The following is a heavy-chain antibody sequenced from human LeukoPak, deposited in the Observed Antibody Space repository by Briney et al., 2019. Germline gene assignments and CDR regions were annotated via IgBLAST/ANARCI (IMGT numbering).Heavy chain of an antibody. D-gene: IGHD4-17*01. CDR1: GFTFSSYS. Sequence: GGSLRLSCAASGFTFSSYSMNWVRQAPGKGLEWVSSISSSSIYIYYADSVKGRSTISRDNARNSLYLQMNSLRAEDTAVYYCARGKSNYGDYVDYWGQGTLVTVSS. J-gene: IGHJ4*02. V-gene: IGHV3-21*01. CDR3: ARGKSNYGDYVDY. CDR2: ISSSSIYI.